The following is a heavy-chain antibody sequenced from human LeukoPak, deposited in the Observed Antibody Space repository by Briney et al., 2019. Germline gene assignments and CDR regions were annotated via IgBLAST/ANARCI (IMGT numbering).Heavy chain of an antibody. CDR1: GFIFSGYG. CDR3: AKDRYSYAFEYSDS. D-gene: IGHD5-18*01. V-gene: IGHV3-30*18. CDR2: ISNDGSKK. Sequence: PGGSLRLSCAAPGFIFSGYGMSWVRQAPGKGLDWVAVISNDGSKKYYADSVKGRFTISRDNSKNTLSLQVSSLRTEDTAVYYCAKDRYSYAFEYSDSWGQGTLVTVSS. J-gene: IGHJ4*02.